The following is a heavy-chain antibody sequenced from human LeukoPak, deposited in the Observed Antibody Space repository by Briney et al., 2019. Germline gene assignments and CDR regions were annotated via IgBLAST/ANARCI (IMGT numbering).Heavy chain of an antibody. D-gene: IGHD2-2*01. J-gene: IGHJ6*03. V-gene: IGHV4-39*01. Sequence: SETLSLTCTVSGGSISSSDFYWGWIRQSPEKGLEWIGNIYFSGVTYFSPSLKSRVTLFLYTSKNQFSLKLRSVTAADTAVYYCARVGYCSSTICYGTFYYYMDVWGKGTTVTVSS. CDR1: GGSISSSDFY. CDR3: ARVGYCSSTICYGTFYYYMDV. CDR2: IYFSGVT.